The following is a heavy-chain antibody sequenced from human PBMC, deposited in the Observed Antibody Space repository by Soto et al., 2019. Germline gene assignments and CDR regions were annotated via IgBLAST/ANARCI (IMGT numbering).Heavy chain of an antibody. CDR2: INSDGSST. CDR3: LRTSLVVAAATREDY. CDR1: GFTFSSYW. V-gene: IGHV3-74*01. Sequence: EAQLVESGGGLVQPGGSLRLSCAASGFTFSSYWMHWVRQAPGKGLVWVSRINSDGSSTSYADSVKGRFTISRDNAKNTRYLKMNSLRAEDTAVYYCLRTSLVVAAATREDYWGQGTLVTVSS. D-gene: IGHD2-15*01. J-gene: IGHJ4*02.